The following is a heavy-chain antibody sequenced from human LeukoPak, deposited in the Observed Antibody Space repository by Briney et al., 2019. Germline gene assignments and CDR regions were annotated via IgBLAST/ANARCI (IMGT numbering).Heavy chain of an antibody. Sequence: GGSLRLSCAASGFTFSSYSMNWVRQAPGKGLEWVSSISSSSSYIYYADSVKGRFTISRDNAKNSLYLQMNSLRAEDTAVYYCARSLPYYYYMDVWGKGTTVTVSS. V-gene: IGHV3-21*01. CDR1: GFTFSSYS. J-gene: IGHJ6*03. CDR3: ARSLPYYYYMDV. D-gene: IGHD1-26*01. CDR2: ISSSSSYI.